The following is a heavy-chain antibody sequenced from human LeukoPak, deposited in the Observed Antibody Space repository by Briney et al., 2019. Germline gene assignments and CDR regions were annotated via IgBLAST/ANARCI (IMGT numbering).Heavy chain of an antibody. J-gene: IGHJ4*02. CDR3: ARARYENSGHYYDY. CDR2: IISGGST. D-gene: IGHD3-22*01. CDR1: GFTVSSNY. Sequence: GGSLRLSCAASGFTVSSNYMSWVRQAPGKGLEWVSLIISGGSTFYVDSVKGRFTISRDNSKNTVYLQVNSLGADDTAVYYCARARYENSGHYYDYWGQGALVTVSS. V-gene: IGHV3-53*01.